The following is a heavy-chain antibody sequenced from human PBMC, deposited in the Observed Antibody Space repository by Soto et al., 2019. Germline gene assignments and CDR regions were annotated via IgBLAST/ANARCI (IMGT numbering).Heavy chain of an antibody. J-gene: IGHJ4*02. CDR3: AADVIGVAGDFDH. CDR1: GFTFGSSA. CDR2: IVVASGYS. D-gene: IGHD6-19*01. V-gene: IGHV1-58*01. Sequence: LVQSGPDVKKPGTSVKVSCKTSGFTFGSSAVQWVRQVRGQRLEWIGWIVVASGYSNVAQKFQDRVSLTRDLSTNTAFMELTSLTSEDSAMYYCAADVIGVAGDFDHWGQGTLVSVSS.